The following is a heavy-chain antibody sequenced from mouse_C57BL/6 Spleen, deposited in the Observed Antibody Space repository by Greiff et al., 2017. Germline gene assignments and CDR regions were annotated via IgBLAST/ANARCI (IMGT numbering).Heavy chain of an antibody. D-gene: IGHD4-1*01. CDR2: ISYLAYSI. CDR1: GFTFSDYG. CDR3: ARRTGNYAMDY. J-gene: IGHJ4*01. V-gene: IGHV5-15*01. Sequence: EVMLVESGGGLVQPGGSLKLSCAASGFTFSDYGMAWVRQAPRKGPEWVAFISYLAYSIYYADTVTGRVTISRENAKKTLYLEMSSLRSEDTAMDYCARRTGNYAMDYWGQGTSVTVSS.